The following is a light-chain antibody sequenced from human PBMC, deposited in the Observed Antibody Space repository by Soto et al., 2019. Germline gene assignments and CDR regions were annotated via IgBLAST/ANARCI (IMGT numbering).Light chain of an antibody. Sequence: EIVMTQSPDTVSVSPGETATLSCRASQRVGVNVAWYQQKPGQAPRLLISGTSSRAAGIPARFSGSGSGTEFSLTIGSLQSEDFAVYYCQQYDFWSLYSFGQGTKLEIK. V-gene: IGKV3-15*01. CDR1: QRVGVN. CDR2: GTS. CDR3: QQYDFWSLYS. J-gene: IGKJ2*01.